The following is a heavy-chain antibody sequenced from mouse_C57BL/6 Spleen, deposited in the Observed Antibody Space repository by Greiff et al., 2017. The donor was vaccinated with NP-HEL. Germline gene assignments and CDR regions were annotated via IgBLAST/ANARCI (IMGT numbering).Heavy chain of an antibody. D-gene: IGHD2-4*01. V-gene: IGHV5-6*02. J-gene: IGHJ3*01. CDR1: GFTFSSYG. CDR3: ERRMDYDGPFAY. Sequence: EVMLVESGGDLVKPGGSLKLSCAASGFTFSSYGMSWVRQTPDKRLEWVATISSGGSYTYYPDSVKGRFTISRDNAKNTLYLQMSSLKSEDTAMYYCERRMDYDGPFAYWGQGTLVTVSA. CDR2: ISSGGSYT.